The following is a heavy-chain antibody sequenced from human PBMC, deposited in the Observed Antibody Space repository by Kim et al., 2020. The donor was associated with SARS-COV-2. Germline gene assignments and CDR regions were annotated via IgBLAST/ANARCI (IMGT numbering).Heavy chain of an antibody. CDR2: INHSGST. CDR3: ARGRARITAPRSPGFDY. V-gene: IGHV4-34*01. D-gene: IGHD3-3*01. Sequence: SETLSLTCAVYGGSYSGYYWSWIRQPPGKGLEWIGEINHSGSTNYNPSLKSRVTISVDTSKNQFSLKLSSVTAADTAVYYCARGRARITAPRSPGFDYWGQGTLVTVSS. CDR1: GGSYSGYY. J-gene: IGHJ4*02.